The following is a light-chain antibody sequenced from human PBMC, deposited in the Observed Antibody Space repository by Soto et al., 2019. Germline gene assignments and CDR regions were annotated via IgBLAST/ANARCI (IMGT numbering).Light chain of an antibody. CDR2: GNS. CDR1: SSNIGAGYD. Sequence: QSVLTQPPSESGAPGQRVTISCTGNSSNIGAGYDVHWYQQLPGTAPKLLIYGNSNRPSGVPDRFSGSKSGTSASLAITGLQAEDEADYYCQSYDSSLSGYVFGTGTKLTVL. V-gene: IGLV1-40*01. J-gene: IGLJ1*01. CDR3: QSYDSSLSGYV.